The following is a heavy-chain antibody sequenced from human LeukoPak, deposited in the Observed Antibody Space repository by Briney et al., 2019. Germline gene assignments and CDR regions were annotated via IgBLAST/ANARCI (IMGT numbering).Heavy chain of an antibody. CDR1: GFTFSSYS. CDR2: ISSSSSYI. Sequence: PGRSLRLSCAASGFTFSSYSMNWVRQAPGRGLEWVSSISSSSSYIYYADSVKGRFTISRDNAKNSLYLQMNSLRAEDTAVYYCARDRATVTTNPRGVEDYWGQGTLVTVSS. V-gene: IGHV3-21*01. J-gene: IGHJ4*02. D-gene: IGHD4-17*01. CDR3: ARDRATVTTNPRGVEDY.